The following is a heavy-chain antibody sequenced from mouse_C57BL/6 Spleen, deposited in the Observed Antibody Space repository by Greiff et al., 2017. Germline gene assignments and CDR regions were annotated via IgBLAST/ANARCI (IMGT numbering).Heavy chain of an antibody. V-gene: IGHV10-1*01. Sequence: EVKLMESGGGLVQPKGSLKLSCAASGFSFNTYAMNWVRQAPGKGLEWVARIRSKSNNYATYYADSVKDRFTISRDDSESMLYLQMNNLKTEDTAMYYCAYGSSSDYFDYWGQGTTLTVSS. CDR3: AYGSSSDYFDY. D-gene: IGHD1-1*01. J-gene: IGHJ2*01. CDR2: IRSKSNNYAT. CDR1: GFSFNTYA.